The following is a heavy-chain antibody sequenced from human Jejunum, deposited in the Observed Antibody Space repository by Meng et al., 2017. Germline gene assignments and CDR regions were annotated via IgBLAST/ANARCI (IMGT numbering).Heavy chain of an antibody. CDR1: GFTFNRYT. CDR2: IIGSSDT. D-gene: IGHD4-17*01. CDR3: AKDRKPDGLWPFDS. Sequence: GESLKISCAASGFTFNRYTMSWVRQAPGKGLEWVSGIIGSSDTYYAESVKGRFTIPRDNSKNTLYLQMNSLRPEDTAVYYCAKDRKPDGLWPFDSWGKG. J-gene: IGHJ4*02. V-gene: IGHV3-23*01.